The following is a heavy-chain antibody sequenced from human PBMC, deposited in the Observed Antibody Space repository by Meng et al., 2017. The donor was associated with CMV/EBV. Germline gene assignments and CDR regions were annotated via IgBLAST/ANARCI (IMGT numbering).Heavy chain of an antibody. Sequence: LSLTCAASGFTFDDYAMHWVRQAPGKGLEWVSGISWNSGSIGYADSVKGRFTISRDNAKNSLYLQMNSLRAEDTALYYCAKGHVLRFLPTLLNDMDVWGQGTTVTVSS. CDR1: GFTFDDYA. J-gene: IGHJ6*02. CDR2: ISWNSGSI. V-gene: IGHV3-9*01. D-gene: IGHD3-3*01. CDR3: AKGHVLRFLPTLLNDMDV.